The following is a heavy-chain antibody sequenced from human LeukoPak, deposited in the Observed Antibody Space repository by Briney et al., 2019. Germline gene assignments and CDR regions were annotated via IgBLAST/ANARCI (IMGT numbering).Heavy chain of an antibody. D-gene: IGHD6-6*01. CDR1: GGSISSYF. CDR2: IYNSGTT. J-gene: IGHJ4*02. Sequence: PSETLSLTCAVSGGSISSYFWSWIRQTPGKGLGWIGYIYNSGTTNYNPSLKSRVTISVDTSKNQFSLHLSSVTAADTAVYYCARGTIEARLGYWGQGTLVTVSS. V-gene: IGHV4-4*09. CDR3: ARGTIEARLGY.